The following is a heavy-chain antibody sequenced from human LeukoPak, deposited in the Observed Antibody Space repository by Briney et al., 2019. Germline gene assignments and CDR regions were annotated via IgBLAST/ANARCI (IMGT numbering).Heavy chain of an antibody. CDR2: IGGSGGKT. Sequence: GGSLRLSCAASGFTFSSYWMSWVRQAPGKGLEWVSGIGGSGGKTYYADSVKGRFTISRDNSKNTLYLQMNSLRAEDTAVYYCAKEFRGGWPFDYWGQGTLVTVSS. V-gene: IGHV3-23*01. J-gene: IGHJ4*02. CDR1: GFTFSSYW. CDR3: AKEFRGGWPFDY. D-gene: IGHD6-19*01.